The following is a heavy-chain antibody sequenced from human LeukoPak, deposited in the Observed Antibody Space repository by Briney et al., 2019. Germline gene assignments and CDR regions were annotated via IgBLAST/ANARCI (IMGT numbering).Heavy chain of an antibody. CDR1: GGSISSYY. D-gene: IGHD3-22*01. Sequence: SETLSLTCTVSGGSISSYYWSWIRQPPGKGLEWIGYIYYSGSTNYNPSLKSRVTISVDTSKNQFSLKLSSVTAADTAVYYCARRDSYSSGYYYFDYWGQGTLVTVSS. J-gene: IGHJ4*02. CDR2: IYYSGST. V-gene: IGHV4-59*08. CDR3: ARRDSYSSGYYYFDY.